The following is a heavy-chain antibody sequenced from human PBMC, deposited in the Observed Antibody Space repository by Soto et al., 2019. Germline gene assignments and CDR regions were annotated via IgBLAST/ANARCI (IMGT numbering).Heavy chain of an antibody. J-gene: IGHJ5*02. D-gene: IGHD3-9*01. CDR2: IDSAGNT. Sequence: PGRSLRLSWVASGFTFSTYAMSLVRQAPGRGLEGISIIDSAGNTYYADSVKGRFTISRDNSKKTLYLQMNSLGAEDTAVYYCSKDPTLGSYDILACPRRGKWLGPCGKGALVSVCS. CDR1: GFTFSTYA. CDR3: SKDPTLGSYDILACPRRGKWLGP. V-gene: IGHV3-23*01.